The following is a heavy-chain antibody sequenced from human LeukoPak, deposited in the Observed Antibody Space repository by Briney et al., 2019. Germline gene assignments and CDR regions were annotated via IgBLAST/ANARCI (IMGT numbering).Heavy chain of an antibody. CDR1: GFTFSSYD. J-gene: IGHJ3*02. CDR3: ARAVGGRRSGWYENAFDI. CDR2: IGTAGDT. V-gene: IGHV3-13*04. D-gene: IGHD6-19*01. Sequence: GGSLRLSCAASGFTFSSYDMHWVRQATGKGLEWVSAIGTAGDTYYPGSVKGRFTISRENAKNSLYLQMNSLRAGDTAVYYCARAVGGRRSGWYENAFDIWGQGTMVTVSS.